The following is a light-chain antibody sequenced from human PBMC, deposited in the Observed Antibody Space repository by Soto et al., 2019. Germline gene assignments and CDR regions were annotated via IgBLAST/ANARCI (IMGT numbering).Light chain of an antibody. CDR2: GAS. J-gene: IGKJ4*01. CDR3: QRYGSSPLT. V-gene: IGKV3-20*01. CDR1: QSVSSNH. Sequence: IVLTQSPGTLSLSPLERATLSCRSSQSVSSNHLAWYQQKPGQAPRLLIYGASTRASGIPDRFSGSGSGTDFTLTISRLEPEDLAVYYCQRYGSSPLTFGGGTKVDIK.